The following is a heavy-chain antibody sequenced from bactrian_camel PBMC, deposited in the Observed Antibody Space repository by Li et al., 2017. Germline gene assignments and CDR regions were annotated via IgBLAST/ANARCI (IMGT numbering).Heavy chain of an antibody. J-gene: IGHJ6*01. Sequence: HVQLVESGGGSVQAGGSLRLSCRISGAPLDDFDVHWYRQDDGNECQLVSSISSDGKTSYSDSVKGRFTISQENDKNTVYLEMNNLQAEDTAVYYCEADSPDYDAGWYSSCPNPEFGTWGQGTQVTVS. V-gene: IGHV3S63*01. CDR2: ISSDGKT. CDR1: GAPLDDFD. CDR3: EADSPDYDAGWYSSCPNPEFGT. D-gene: IGHD1*01.